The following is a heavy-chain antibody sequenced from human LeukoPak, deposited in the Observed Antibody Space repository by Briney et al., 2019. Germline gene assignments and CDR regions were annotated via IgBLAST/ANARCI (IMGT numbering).Heavy chain of an antibody. Sequence: SETLSLTCTVSNYSITSGYYWGRIRQPPGKGLEWIGSIYHSGTTYYNPSLKSRVTISVDTSKNQFSLNLSSVTAADTAVYYCARVSRGYDILYWGQRTLVTVSS. V-gene: IGHV4-38-2*02. D-gene: IGHD3-9*01. CDR2: IYHSGTT. CDR1: NYSITSGYY. J-gene: IGHJ4*02. CDR3: ARVSRGYDILY.